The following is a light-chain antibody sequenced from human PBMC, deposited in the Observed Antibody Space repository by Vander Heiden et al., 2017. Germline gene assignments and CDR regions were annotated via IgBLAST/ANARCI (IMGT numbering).Light chain of an antibody. CDR1: QSIRSY. J-gene: IGKJ2*01. CDR3: QPSYSGLRT. V-gene: IGKV1-39*01. Sequence: DIQMTQSPSSMSASVGDRVTITCRASQSIRSYLNWYKQKPGKAPNLLIYAASSLQSGVPSRFSGSGSGTDFTLTISSLQPEDFATYYCQPSYSGLRTFGQGTTLQIK. CDR2: AAS.